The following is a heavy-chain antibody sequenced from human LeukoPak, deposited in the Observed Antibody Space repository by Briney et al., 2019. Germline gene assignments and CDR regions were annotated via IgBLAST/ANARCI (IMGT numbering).Heavy chain of an antibody. CDR1: GFIFSNFA. J-gene: IGHJ4*02. CDR3: ARGYSENYYPDY. Sequence: GGSLRLSCAASGFIFSNFAIEWVREAPGKGLGWVAFISYDGNSKYYADSVKGRFTISRDNSKNTLYLQMNSLRAEDTAVYYCARGYSENYYPDYWGQGTLVTVSS. D-gene: IGHD4-4*01. CDR2: ISYDGNSK. V-gene: IGHV3-30-3*01.